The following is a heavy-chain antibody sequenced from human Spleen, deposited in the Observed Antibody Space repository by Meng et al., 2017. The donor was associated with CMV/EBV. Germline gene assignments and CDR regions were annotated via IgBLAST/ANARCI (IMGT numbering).Heavy chain of an antibody. CDR2: ISYDGSNK. D-gene: IGHD2-2*02. V-gene: IGHV3-30*04. CDR3: ARAQVVPAAIGPYYYYGMDV. Sequence: GGSLRLSCAASGFTFGSYAMHWVRQAPGKGLEWVAVISYDGSNKYYADSVKGRFTISRDNSKNTLYLQMNSLRAEDTAVYYCARAQVVPAAIGPYYYYGMDVWGQGTTVTVSS. J-gene: IGHJ6*02. CDR1: GFTFGSYA.